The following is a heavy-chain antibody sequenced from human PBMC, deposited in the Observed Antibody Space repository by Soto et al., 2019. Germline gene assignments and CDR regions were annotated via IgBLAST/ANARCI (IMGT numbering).Heavy chain of an antibody. J-gene: IGHJ4*02. CDR3: ARAPFMQLGYYFDY. D-gene: IGHD3-16*01. V-gene: IGHV4-31*03. CDR1: GGSISSGGYY. CDR2: IYYSGST. Sequence: SETLSLTCTVSGGSISSGGYYWSWIRQHPGKGLEWIGYIYYSGSTYYNPSLKSRVTISVDTSKNQFSLKLSSVTAAGTAVYYCARAPFMQLGYYFDYWGQGTLVTVSS.